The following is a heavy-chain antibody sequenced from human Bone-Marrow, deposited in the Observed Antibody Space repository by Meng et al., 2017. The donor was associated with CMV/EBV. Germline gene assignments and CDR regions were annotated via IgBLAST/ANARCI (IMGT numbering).Heavy chain of an antibody. CDR2: INSSGGRT. V-gene: IGHV1-46*01. D-gene: IGHD6-13*01. CDR3: ARGRGPSGSWYIDY. J-gene: IGHJ4*02. CDR1: GYTFTSYF. Sequence: GGSLRLSCKAAGYTFTSYFMHWVRQAPGQGLEWMGKINSSGGRTTYAQKFQGRLTMTRNTSTSTIYMELSSLRSEDTAVYYCARGRGPSGSWYIDYWGQGTLATFPS.